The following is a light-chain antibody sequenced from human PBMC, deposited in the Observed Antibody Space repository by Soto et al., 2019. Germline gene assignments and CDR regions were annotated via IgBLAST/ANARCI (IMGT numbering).Light chain of an antibody. CDR2: GAS. V-gene: IGKV1-27*01. Sequence: DIQMTQSPSSLSASVGDRVTFTCRASQAIGHSLAWYQQKPGKPIQLLIYGASTLHSGVPSRFSGSGSGTDFTLTISSLQPEDVATDYCRKYDSAPLTFGGGTKVEIK. CDR1: QAIGHS. J-gene: IGKJ4*01. CDR3: RKYDSAPLT.